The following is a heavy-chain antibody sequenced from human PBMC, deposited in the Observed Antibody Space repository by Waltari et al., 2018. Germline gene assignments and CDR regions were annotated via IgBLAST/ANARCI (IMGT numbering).Heavy chain of an antibody. D-gene: IGHD3-22*01. J-gene: IGHJ3*02. Sequence: EVQLVESGGGLVQPGRSLRLSCAASGFTFDAYSMHWVRQAPGKGLEWVSGISWNSGSIGDADSGKGRFTISRDNAKNSLYLQMNSLRAEDTALYYCAKTDYYDRSGWNAFDIWGQGTMVTVSS. CDR3: AKTDYYDRSGWNAFDI. CDR1: GFTFDAYS. CDR2: ISWNSGSI. V-gene: IGHV3-9*01.